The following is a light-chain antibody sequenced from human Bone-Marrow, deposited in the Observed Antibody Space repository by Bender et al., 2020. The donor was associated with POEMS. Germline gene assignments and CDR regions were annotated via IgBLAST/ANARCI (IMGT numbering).Light chain of an antibody. J-gene: IGLJ2*01. V-gene: IGLV2-8*01. Sequence: QSALTQPASVSGSPGQSVTISCTGSSRDVGGYNSVSWYQQLPGKAPKVIIYEVNKWPSGVPHRFSGSKSGNTASLTVSGLQAEDEADYYCSSYTGDSVIFGGGTRLTVL. CDR1: SRDVGGYNS. CDR3: SSYTGDSVI. CDR2: EVN.